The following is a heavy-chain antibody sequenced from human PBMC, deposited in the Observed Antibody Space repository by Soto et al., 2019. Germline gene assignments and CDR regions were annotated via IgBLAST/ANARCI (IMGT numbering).Heavy chain of an antibody. V-gene: IGHV3-23*01. CDR2: MRGSGGST. CDR3: AKGNAVAGNVY. J-gene: IGHJ4*02. Sequence: GGALRVSSEASGFTFSSYAMSWVRQAPGKGLEWVSAMRGSGGSTYYADSVKGRFTISRDNSKNTLYLQLNSLRAEDTAVYYCAKGNAVAGNVYWGQGTLVTVSS. D-gene: IGHD6-19*01. CDR1: GFTFSSYA.